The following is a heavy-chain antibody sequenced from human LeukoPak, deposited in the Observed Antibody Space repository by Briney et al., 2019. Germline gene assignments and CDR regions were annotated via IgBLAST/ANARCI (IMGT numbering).Heavy chain of an antibody. CDR2: ISYDGSRK. CDR3: ATAPLYSSSWYFRGYFDD. D-gene: IGHD6-13*01. V-gene: IGHV3-30*04. Sequence: GGSLRLSCTGSGLTFSNYAMHWGRQAPGKGLGWVAVISYDGSRKDYTDSVKGRFTISRDNPKNTLYPQMNSLRAEDTAVYFCATAPLYSSSWYFRGYFDDWGQGTLVTVSS. J-gene: IGHJ4*02. CDR1: GLTFSNYA.